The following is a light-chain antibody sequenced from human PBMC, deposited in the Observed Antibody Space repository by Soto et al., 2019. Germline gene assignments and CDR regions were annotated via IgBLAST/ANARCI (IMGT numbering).Light chain of an antibody. CDR3: QQYNNLLT. Sequence: EIVMTQSPATLSVSPGERATLSCRASQSVSNNLAWYQKKPGQAPRLLIYGASTRATGIPARFSGSGSVTEFTLTISGLLSEDFELYYCQQYNNLLTFGQGTRVDIK. V-gene: IGKV3-15*01. CDR1: QSVSNN. CDR2: GAS. J-gene: IGKJ1*01.